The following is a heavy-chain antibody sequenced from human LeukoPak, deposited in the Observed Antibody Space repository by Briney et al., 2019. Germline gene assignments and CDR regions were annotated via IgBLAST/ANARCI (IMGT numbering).Heavy chain of an antibody. V-gene: IGHV1-2*06. D-gene: IGHD4-11*01. CDR2: INPKRGGT. Sequence: GASVKVSCKASGYTFTGYYMHWVRQAPGQGLEWMGRINPKRGGTNYAQKFQGRFTMTRDTSISTAYMELSRLRSDDTAVYYCARPHTVLYNWFDPWGQGTLVTVSS. CDR3: ARPHTVLYNWFDP. CDR1: GYTFTGYY. J-gene: IGHJ5*02.